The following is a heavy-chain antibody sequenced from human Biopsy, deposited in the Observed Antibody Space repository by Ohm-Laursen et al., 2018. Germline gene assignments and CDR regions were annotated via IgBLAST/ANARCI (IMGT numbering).Heavy chain of an antibody. CDR2: ISYNERT. CDR3: VREPKTGTAEAWYFDL. Sequence: SQTLSLTCRVSGASVKTSGYFWAWIRQRPGKGLEWIGYISYNERTHYNPSLTSRLAISFDTSNNRISLQLRSVSAADTAVYYCVREPKTGTAEAWYFDLWGRGSPVTVPS. J-gene: IGHJ2*01. D-gene: IGHD3-9*01. CDR1: GASVKTSGYF. V-gene: IGHV4-31*03.